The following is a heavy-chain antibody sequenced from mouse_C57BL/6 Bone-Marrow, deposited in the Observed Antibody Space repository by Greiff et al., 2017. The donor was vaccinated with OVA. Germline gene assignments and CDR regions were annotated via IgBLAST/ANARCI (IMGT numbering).Heavy chain of an antibody. J-gene: IGHJ3*01. D-gene: IGHD2-4*01. Sequence: EVQLQQSGPVLVKPGASVKMSCKASGYTFTDYYMNWVTPRHLKSPDCIVLINPYNGGTSYNQKFKGKATLTVDKSSSTAYMELNSLTSEDSAVYYCANYDYEGSAYWGQGTLVTVSA. CDR3: ANYDYEGSAY. V-gene: IGHV1-19*01. CDR1: GYTFTDYY. CDR2: INPYNGGT.